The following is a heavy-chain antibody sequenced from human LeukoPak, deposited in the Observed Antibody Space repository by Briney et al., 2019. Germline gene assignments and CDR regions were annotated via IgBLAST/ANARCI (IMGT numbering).Heavy chain of an antibody. CDR1: GYTLTGYY. CDR2: INPNSGGT. J-gene: IGHJ4*02. V-gene: IGHV1-2*02. CDR3: ARDLLTIFGSPGEY. D-gene: IGHD3-3*01. Sequence: GASVKVSCKASGYTLTGYYMHWVRQAPGQGLEWMGWINPNSGGTNYAQKFQGRVTMTRDTSISTAYMELSRLRSDDTAVYYCARDLLTIFGSPGEYWGQGTLVTVSS.